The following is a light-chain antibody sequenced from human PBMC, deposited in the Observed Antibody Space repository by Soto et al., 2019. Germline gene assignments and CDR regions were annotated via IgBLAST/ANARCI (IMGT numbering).Light chain of an antibody. Sequence: DIQMTQSPSTLSASVGDRVTITCRASQGISSWLAWYQQKPGKAPQLLIYKAANLESGVPSRFGGSGSGTEFTLTISSLQPDEFATYYCQQYYTDPWTFGQGTKVEIK. CDR2: KAA. CDR1: QGISSW. V-gene: IGKV1-5*03. J-gene: IGKJ1*01. CDR3: QQYYTDPWT.